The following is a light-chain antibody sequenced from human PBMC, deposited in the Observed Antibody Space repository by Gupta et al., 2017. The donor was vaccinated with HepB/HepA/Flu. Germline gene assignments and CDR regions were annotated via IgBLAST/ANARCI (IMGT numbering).Light chain of an antibody. Sequence: EIVMTQSPATLSVSPGESATLSCRASQSVSSNLAWYQQKAGQAPRLLIYAASTRATGIPARFSGSGSGTEFTLTISSLQSEDFAVYYCQQDDNGPRAFGQGTKVEIK. CDR2: AAS. CDR3: QQDDNGPRA. CDR1: QSVSSN. V-gene: IGKV3-15*01. J-gene: IGKJ1*01.